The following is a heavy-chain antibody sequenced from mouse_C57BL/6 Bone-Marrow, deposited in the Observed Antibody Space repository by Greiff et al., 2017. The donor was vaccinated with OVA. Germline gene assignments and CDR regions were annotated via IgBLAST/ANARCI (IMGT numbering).Heavy chain of an antibody. CDR1: GYTFTSYW. CDR3: ARGFYYGSSWYFDV. V-gene: IGHV1-52*01. D-gene: IGHD1-1*01. J-gene: IGHJ1*03. CDR2: IDTSDSET. Sequence: QVQLQQPGAELVRPGSSVKLSCKASGYTFTSYWMHWVKQRPIQGLEWIGNIDTSDSETHYNQKFKEKATLTVDKSSSTAYMQLSSLTSDDSAVYYCARGFYYGSSWYFDVWGTGTTVTVSS.